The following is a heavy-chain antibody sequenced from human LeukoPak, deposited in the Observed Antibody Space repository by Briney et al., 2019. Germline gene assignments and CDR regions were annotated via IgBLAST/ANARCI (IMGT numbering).Heavy chain of an antibody. J-gene: IGHJ4*02. CDR2: IYHSGST. Sequence: SGTLSLTCAVSGGSISSSNWWSWVRQPPGKGLEWIGEIYHSGSTNYNPSLKSRVTISVDKSKNQFSLKLSSVTAADTAVYYCARMVKGYGSGSYPFDYWGQGTLVTVSS. V-gene: IGHV4-4*02. CDR3: ARMVKGYGSGSYPFDY. D-gene: IGHD3-10*01. CDR1: GGSISSSNW.